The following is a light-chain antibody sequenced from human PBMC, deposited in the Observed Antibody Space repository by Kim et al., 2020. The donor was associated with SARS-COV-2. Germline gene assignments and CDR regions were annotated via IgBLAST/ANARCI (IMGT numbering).Light chain of an antibody. CDR1: KLGDKY. V-gene: IGLV3-1*01. J-gene: IGLJ2*01. CDR3: QAWDSSTHVV. Sequence: SPGQTARVTCSGDKLGDKYVCWYQQQPGHSPVLVIYQDTKRPSGIPERFSGSNSGNTATLTISGTQAMDEADYYCQAWDSSTHVVFGGGTQLTVL. CDR2: QDT.